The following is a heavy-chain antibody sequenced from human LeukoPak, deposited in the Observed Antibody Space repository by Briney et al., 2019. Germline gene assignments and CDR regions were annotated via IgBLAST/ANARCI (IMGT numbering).Heavy chain of an antibody. Sequence: SQTLSLTCTVSGGSISSGSYYWSWIRQPAGKGLEWIGRIYTSGSTNYNPSLKSRVTISVDTSKNQFSLKLSSVTAADTAVYYCARYKSAGYYSWFDPWGQGTLVTVSS. CDR3: ARYKSAGYYSWFDP. CDR2: IYTSGST. CDR1: GGSISSGSYY. V-gene: IGHV4-61*02. D-gene: IGHD3-9*01. J-gene: IGHJ5*02.